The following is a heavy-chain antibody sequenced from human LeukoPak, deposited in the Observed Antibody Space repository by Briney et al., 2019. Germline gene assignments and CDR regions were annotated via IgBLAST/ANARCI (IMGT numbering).Heavy chain of an antibody. V-gene: IGHV3-48*03. CDR1: GFTFSSYE. Sequence: GGSLRLSCAASGFTFSSYEMHWVRQAPGKGLEWVSYISSSGSTYYADSVKGRFTISRDNSKNTLYLQMNSLRAEDTAVYYCAKRACSSSYFSPHNWFDPWGQGTRVTVSS. J-gene: IGHJ5*02. D-gene: IGHD6-13*01. CDR3: AKRACSSSYFSPHNWFDP. CDR2: ISSSGST.